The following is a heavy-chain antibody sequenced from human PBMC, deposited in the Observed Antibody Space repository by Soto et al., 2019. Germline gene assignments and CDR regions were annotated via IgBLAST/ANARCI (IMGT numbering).Heavy chain of an antibody. D-gene: IGHD5-18*01. V-gene: IGHV1-69*13. CDR1: GGTFSSYG. Sequence: ASVKVSCKTSGGTFSSYGISWVRQAPGQGLEWMGGIIPIFETAKYAQKLQGRVMITADESTSTAYMELGSLRSEDTAVYYCARASRGYNDGKLHYYYYGMDVWGQGTTVTVSS. J-gene: IGHJ6*02. CDR3: ARASRGYNDGKLHYYYYGMDV. CDR2: IIPIFETA.